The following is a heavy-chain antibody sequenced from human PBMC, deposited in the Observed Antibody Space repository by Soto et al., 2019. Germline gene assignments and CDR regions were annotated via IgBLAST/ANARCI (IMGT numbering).Heavy chain of an antibody. Sequence: QVQLVQSGAEVKKPGASVKVSCKASGYTFTSYAMHWVRQAPGQRLEWMGWINAGNGNTKYSQKFQGRVTITWDTSASIAYMELSSLSSEETAVYYCASVLSGWYWLAYWGQGTLVTVSS. CDR1: GYTFTSYA. J-gene: IGHJ4*02. D-gene: IGHD6-19*01. CDR3: ASVLSGWYWLAY. V-gene: IGHV1-3*01. CDR2: INAGNGNT.